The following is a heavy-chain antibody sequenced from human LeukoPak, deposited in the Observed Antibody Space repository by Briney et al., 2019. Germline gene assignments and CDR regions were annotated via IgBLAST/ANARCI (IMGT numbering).Heavy chain of an antibody. Sequence: GGSLRLSCAASGFTFSGYWMSWVRRALGKGLEWVANIKGDGSAKYYVDSVKGRFTITRDNAKSSLFLQMNSLRAEDTAVYYCARLVLSRTWFDDFWGQGTLVTVSS. CDR1: GFTFSGYW. J-gene: IGHJ4*02. CDR3: ARLVLSRTWFDDF. D-gene: IGHD6-13*01. CDR2: IKGDGSAK. V-gene: IGHV3-7*01.